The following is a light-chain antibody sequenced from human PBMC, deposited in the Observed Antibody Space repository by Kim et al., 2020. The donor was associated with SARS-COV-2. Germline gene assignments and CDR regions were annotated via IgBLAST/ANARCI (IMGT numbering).Light chain of an antibody. J-gene: IGLJ2*01. CDR3: NSRDTNKNVI. V-gene: IGLV3-19*01. CDR2: GKN. CDR1: SLRSYY. Sequence: SSELTQDPAVSVGLGQTVRITCQGDSLRSYYATWYQQKPGEAPIVVIYGKNNRPSGIPDRFSGSSSGNTASLTITATQAGDEADYYCNSRDTNKNVIFGGGTQVTVL.